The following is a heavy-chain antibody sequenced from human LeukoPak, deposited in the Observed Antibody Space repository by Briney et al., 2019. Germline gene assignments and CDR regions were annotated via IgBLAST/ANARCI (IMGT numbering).Heavy chain of an antibody. CDR1: GVSISNYI. D-gene: IGHD7-27*01. Sequence: SETLSLTCTVSGVSISNYIWSWIRQSPGGDLEWIGYVEYTGSTNYNPSLKNRVTISIDRSKNHFSLKLTSVTAAGTAVYFCARSLPVSLGWMYYFDQWGQGTRVTVSS. CDR3: ARSLPVSLGWMYYFDQ. J-gene: IGHJ4*02. V-gene: IGHV4-59*01. CDR2: VEYTGST.